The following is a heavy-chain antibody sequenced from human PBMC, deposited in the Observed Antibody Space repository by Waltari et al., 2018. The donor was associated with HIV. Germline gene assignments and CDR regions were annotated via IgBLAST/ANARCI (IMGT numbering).Heavy chain of an antibody. Sequence: QLQLQESGPGLMKPSETLSLTCSVSGGSIRGSSYYWAWVRQPPGKGLEWIGSLHYGGIYNNPSLESRVTISLDTSKNQFSLKLSSVTAADTAVYHCARGDNWNLSYFDYWGQGILVTVSS. D-gene: IGHD1-7*01. V-gene: IGHV4-39*07. CDR3: ARGDNWNLSYFDY. J-gene: IGHJ4*02. CDR2: LHYGGI. CDR1: GGSIRGSSYY.